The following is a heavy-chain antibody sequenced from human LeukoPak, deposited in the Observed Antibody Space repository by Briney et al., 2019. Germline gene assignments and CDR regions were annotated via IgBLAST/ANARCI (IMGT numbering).Heavy chain of an antibody. CDR2: INTYNGNA. V-gene: IGHV1-18*04. CDR1: GYTFTNHG. J-gene: IGHJ5*02. D-gene: IGHD6-6*01. CDR3: ARSRPYSSSSCAWFDP. Sequence: ASVKVSCKASGYTFTNHGISWVRQAPGQGLEWMGWINTYNGNANYAQKFQGRVTITADKSTSTAYMELSSLRSEDTAVYYCARSRPYSSSSCAWFDPWGQGTLVTVSS.